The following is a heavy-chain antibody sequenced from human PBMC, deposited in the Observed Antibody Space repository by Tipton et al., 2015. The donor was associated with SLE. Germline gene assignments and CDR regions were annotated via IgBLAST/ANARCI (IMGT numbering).Heavy chain of an antibody. CDR1: GGSISSSGYD. D-gene: IGHD1-1*01. CDR3: ARALWKGGDY. V-gene: IGHV4-39*01. J-gene: IGHJ4*02. CDR2: IYHSGST. Sequence: TLSLTCTVSGGSISSSGYDWGWIRQPPGKGLEWIGSIYHSGSTYYNPSLKSRVTISVDTSKNQFSLKLTSVTAADTAVYYCARALWKGGDYWGQGTLVTVSS.